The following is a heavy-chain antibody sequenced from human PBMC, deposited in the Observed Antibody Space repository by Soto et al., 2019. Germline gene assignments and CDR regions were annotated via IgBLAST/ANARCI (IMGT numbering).Heavy chain of an antibody. CDR2: IDPSDSYI. Sequence: PGASLQISCQASGYTVTTYYIAWVRHVPGKGLEWMGRIDPSDSYIKHSPSFEGHVTMSVDKSISTAFLQWSRLEASDTAMYFCASPLDRTTPHDYWAQGSLVTVSS. CDR3: ASPLDRTTPHDY. V-gene: IGHV5-10-1*01. CDR1: GYTVTTYY. D-gene: IGHD1-7*01. J-gene: IGHJ4*01.